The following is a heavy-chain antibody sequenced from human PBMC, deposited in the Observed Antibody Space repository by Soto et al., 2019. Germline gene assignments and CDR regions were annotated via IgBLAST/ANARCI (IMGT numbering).Heavy chain of an antibody. CDR3: AKGGYSGYDGEGLFAY. V-gene: IGHV3-23*01. Sequence: EVQLLESGGGLVQPGGSLRLSCAASGFTFSSYAMSWVRQAPGKGLEWVSAISGSGGSTSYAASVKGRFTISRDNSKNTLYLQMNSLRAEDTAGYYCAKGGYSGYDGEGLFAYWGQGPLVAVSS. J-gene: IGHJ4*02. D-gene: IGHD5-12*01. CDR2: ISGSGGST. CDR1: GFTFSSYA.